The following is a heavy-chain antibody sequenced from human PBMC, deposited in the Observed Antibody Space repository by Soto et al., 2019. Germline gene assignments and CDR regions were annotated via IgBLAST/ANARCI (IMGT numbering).Heavy chain of an antibody. CDR2: IRPGGDVT. CDR3: AKDFSNWGCGP. V-gene: IGHV3-23*01. J-gene: IGHJ5*02. Sequence: PGKGLEWVSAIRPGGDVTNYADSVRGRFTISRDDSRNTLHLQMNSLRAEDTALYYCAKDFSNWGCGPWAQATLVSVSS. D-gene: IGHD7-27*01.